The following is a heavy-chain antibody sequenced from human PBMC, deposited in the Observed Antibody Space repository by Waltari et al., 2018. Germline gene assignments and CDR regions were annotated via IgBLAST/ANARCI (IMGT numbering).Heavy chain of an antibody. V-gene: IGHV5-51*03. CDR3: ARHPLVWVASTQNAFDV. Sequence: EVQLVQSGAEVRKPGESLKISGMGSGYRFARYWIGWVRQMPGKGLEWMGIIFPGDSDTRYSPSFQGHVTISADTSNSTAYLQLTNLKASDTAMYYCARHPLVWVASTQNAFDVWGQGTMVTVSS. J-gene: IGHJ3*01. CDR2: IFPGDSDT. D-gene: IGHD3-16*01. CDR1: GYRFARYW.